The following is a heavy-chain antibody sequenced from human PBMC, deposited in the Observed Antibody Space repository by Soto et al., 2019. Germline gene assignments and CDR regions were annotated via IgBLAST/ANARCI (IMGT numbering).Heavy chain of an antibody. D-gene: IGHD4-17*01. CDR2: IYYSGST. CDR1: GGSISSSSYY. Sequence: SETLSLTCTVSGGSISSSSYYWGWTRQPPGKGLEWIGSIYYSGSTYYNPSLKSRVTISVDTSKNQFSLKLSSVTAADTAVYYCAKLTVADYGVDVWGQGTTVTVSS. J-gene: IGHJ6*02. CDR3: AKLTVADYGVDV. V-gene: IGHV4-39*01.